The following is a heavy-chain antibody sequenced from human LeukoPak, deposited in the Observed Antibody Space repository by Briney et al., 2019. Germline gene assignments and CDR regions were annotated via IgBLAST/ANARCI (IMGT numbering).Heavy chain of an antibody. CDR3: ARDWVSDSSGYYYSDY. V-gene: IGHV1-18*01. CDR2: ISAYNGNT. CDR1: GYTFTSYG. D-gene: IGHD3-22*01. J-gene: IGHJ4*02. Sequence: ASVKVSCKASGYTFTSYGISWVRQAPGQGLEWMGWISAYNGNTNYAQKLQGRVTMTTDTSTSTAYMELRSLRSDDTAVYYCARDWVSDSSGYYYSDYWGQGTLVTVSS.